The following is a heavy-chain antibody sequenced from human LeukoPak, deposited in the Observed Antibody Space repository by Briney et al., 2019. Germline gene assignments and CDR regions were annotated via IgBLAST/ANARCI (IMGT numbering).Heavy chain of an antibody. CDR2: IYYSGST. CDR3: ARREGYPSYFDY. J-gene: IGHJ4*02. Sequence: SETLSLTCTVSGGSISSSSYYWGWIRQPPGKGLEWIGSIYYSGSTYYNPSLKSRVTISVDTSKNQFSLKLSSVTAADTAVYYCARREGYPSYFDYWGQGTLVTVSS. CDR1: GGSISSSSYY. D-gene: IGHD3-16*02. V-gene: IGHV4-39*01.